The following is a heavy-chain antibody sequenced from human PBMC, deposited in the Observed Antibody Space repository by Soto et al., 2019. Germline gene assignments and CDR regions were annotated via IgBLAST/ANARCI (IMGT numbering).Heavy chain of an antibody. CDR3: AAGYREMAAYYYGMDV. CDR2: IVVGSGNT. J-gene: IGHJ6*02. V-gene: IGHV1-58*01. Sequence: SVKVSCKASGFTFTSSAVQWVRQARGQRLEWIGWIVVGSGNTNYAQKFQERVTITRDMSTSTAYMELSSLRSEDTAVYYCAAGYREMAAYYYGMDVWGQGTTVTV. CDR1: GFTFTSSA. D-gene: IGHD3-16*02.